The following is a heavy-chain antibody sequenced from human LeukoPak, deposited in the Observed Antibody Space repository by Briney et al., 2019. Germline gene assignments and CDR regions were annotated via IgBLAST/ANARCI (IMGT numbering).Heavy chain of an antibody. Sequence: ASVKVSCKASGYTFTSYGISWVRHAPGQGLEWMGWISAYNGNTNYAQKLQGRVTMTTDTSTSTAYMELRSLRSDDTAVYYCARDFYSHDYGETNDALDIWGQGTMVTVSS. D-gene: IGHD4-17*01. CDR3: ARDFYSHDYGETNDALDI. CDR1: GYTFTSYG. V-gene: IGHV1-18*01. CDR2: ISAYNGNT. J-gene: IGHJ3*02.